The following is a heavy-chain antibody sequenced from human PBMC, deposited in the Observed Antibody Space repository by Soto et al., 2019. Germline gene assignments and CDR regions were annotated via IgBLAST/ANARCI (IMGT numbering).Heavy chain of an antibody. CDR3: ARGEQYSGSIFDY. V-gene: IGHV6-1*01. Sequence: PSQTLSLTCAITGDSFSSNSAGWSWVRQSPSRGLEWLGRTYYRSKWYYEYAVSVRGRITINPDTSKNQYSLQLNSVTPEDTAVYFCARGEQYSGSIFDYWGQGTLVTVSS. J-gene: IGHJ4*01. CDR1: GDSFSSNSAG. D-gene: IGHD1-26*01. CDR2: TYYRSKWYY.